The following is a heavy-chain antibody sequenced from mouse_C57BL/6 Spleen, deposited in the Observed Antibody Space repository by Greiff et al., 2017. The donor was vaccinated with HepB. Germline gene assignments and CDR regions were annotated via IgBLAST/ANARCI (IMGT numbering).Heavy chain of an antibody. Sequence: VQLQQPGAELVKPGASVKLSCKASGYTFTSYWMHWVKQRPGQGLEWIGMIHPNSGSTNYNEKFKSKATLTVDKSSSTAYMQLSSLTSEDSAVYCCARRDYDGEFAYWGQGTLVTVSA. J-gene: IGHJ3*01. CDR1: GYTFTSYW. CDR2: IHPNSGST. V-gene: IGHV1-64*01. CDR3: ARRDYDGEFAY. D-gene: IGHD2-4*01.